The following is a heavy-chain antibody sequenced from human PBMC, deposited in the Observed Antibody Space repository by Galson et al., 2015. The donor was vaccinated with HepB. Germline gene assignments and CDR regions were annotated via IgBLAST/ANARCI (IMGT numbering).Heavy chain of an antibody. CDR3: AHRTTWMDSSGYYSESCFDY. V-gene: IGHV2-5*02. CDR2: IYWDDDK. CDR1: GFSLSTSGVG. J-gene: IGHJ4*02. Sequence: PALVKPTQTLTLTCTFSGFSLSTSGVGVGWIRQPPGKALEWLALIYWDDDKRYSPSLKSRLTITKDTSKNQVVLTMTNMDPVDTATYYCAHRTTWMDSSGYYSESCFDYWGQGTLVTVSS. D-gene: IGHD3-22*01.